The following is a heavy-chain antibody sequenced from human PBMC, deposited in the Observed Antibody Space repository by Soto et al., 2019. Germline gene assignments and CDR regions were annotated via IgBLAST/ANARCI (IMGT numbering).Heavy chain of an antibody. Sequence: KSSETLSLTCTVSGGSISSYYWSWIRQPPGKGLEWIGYIYYSGSTNYNPSLKSRVTISVDTSKNQFSLKLSSVTAADTAVYYCARSDYDADAFDIWGQGTMATVSS. V-gene: IGHV4-59*01. CDR1: GGSISSYY. D-gene: IGHD4-17*01. J-gene: IGHJ3*02. CDR2: IYYSGST. CDR3: ARSDYDADAFDI.